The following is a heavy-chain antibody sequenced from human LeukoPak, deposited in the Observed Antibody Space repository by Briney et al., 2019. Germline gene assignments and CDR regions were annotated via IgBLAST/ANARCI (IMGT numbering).Heavy chain of an antibody. D-gene: IGHD2-21*02. Sequence: GGSLRLSCAASGFTFSSYAMSWVRQAPGKGLEWVSAISGSGGSTYYADSVKGRFTISRDNSKNTLYLQMSSLRPEDTAVYSCATIVVVTGTTDYWGQGTLVTVSS. CDR2: ISGSGGST. V-gene: IGHV3-23*01. J-gene: IGHJ4*02. CDR1: GFTFSSYA. CDR3: ATIVVVTGTTDY.